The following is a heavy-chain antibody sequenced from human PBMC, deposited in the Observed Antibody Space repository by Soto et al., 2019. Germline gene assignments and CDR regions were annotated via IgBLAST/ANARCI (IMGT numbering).Heavy chain of an antibody. V-gene: IGHV1-8*01. CDR3: ARGVSAGGDY. D-gene: IGHD1-26*01. CDR2: MEPSTGRT. Sequence: QVQLVQSGAEVREPGASVKVSCKASGYSFTSLDINWVRQTAGQGLEWMGWMEPSTGRTGYAQKFQGRVTMTRDTSINTAYMELTTLTSDDTAFYYCARGVSAGGDYWGKGTLVTVSS. J-gene: IGHJ4*02. CDR1: GYSFTSLD.